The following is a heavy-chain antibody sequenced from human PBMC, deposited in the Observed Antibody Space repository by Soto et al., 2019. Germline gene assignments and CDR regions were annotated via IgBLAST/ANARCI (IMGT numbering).Heavy chain of an antibody. CDR3: ARFAVDGSDPGGTYFDY. J-gene: IGHJ4*02. CDR2: IYYSGST. V-gene: IGHV4-39*01. CDR1: GGSISSSSYY. Sequence: QLHLQESGPGLVKPSETLSLTCTVSGGSISSSSYYWGWIRQPPGKGLEWIGSIYYSGSTYYNPSLKSRVTISVDTSKNQFSLKLSSVTAADTAVYYCARFAVDGSDPGGTYFDYWGQGTLVTVSS. D-gene: IGHD3-10*01.